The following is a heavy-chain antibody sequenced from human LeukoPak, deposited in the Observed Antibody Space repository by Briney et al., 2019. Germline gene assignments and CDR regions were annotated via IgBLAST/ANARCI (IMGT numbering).Heavy chain of an antibody. J-gene: IGHJ3*02. CDR3: AKDSLYCSGGSCRDDAFDI. Sequence: GSLSLSCAASGFTFSSYAMSWVRQAPGKGLEWVSAISGSGGSTYYADSVKGRFTISRDNSKNTLYLQMNSLRAEDTAVYYCAKDSLYCSGGSCRDDAFDIWGQGTMVTVSS. CDR2: ISGSGGST. V-gene: IGHV3-23*01. CDR1: GFTFSSYA. D-gene: IGHD2-15*01.